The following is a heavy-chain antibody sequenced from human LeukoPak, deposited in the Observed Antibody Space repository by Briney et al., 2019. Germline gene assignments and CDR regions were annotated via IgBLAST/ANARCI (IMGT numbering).Heavy chain of an antibody. CDR2: IYYSGST. D-gene: IGHD5-18*01. CDR1: GGSISSYY. CDR3: ARARIKLWSYHFEY. Sequence: PSETLSLTCTVSGGSISSYYWSWIRQPPGKGLEWIGYIYYSGSTNYNPSLKSRVTISVDTSKNQFSLKLSSVTAADTAVYYCARARIKLWSYHFEYWGQGTLVTVSS. V-gene: IGHV4-59*01. J-gene: IGHJ4*02.